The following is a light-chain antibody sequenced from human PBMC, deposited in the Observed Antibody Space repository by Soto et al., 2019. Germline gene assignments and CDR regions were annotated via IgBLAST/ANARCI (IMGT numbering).Light chain of an antibody. CDR1: QTISSW. CDR3: QLYNSYSEA. Sequence: DIQMTQSPSTLSGSVGDRVTITCWASQTISSWLAWYQQKPGKAPKLLIYKASTLKSGVPSRFSGSGSGTEFTLTISSLQPDDFATYYCQLYNSYSEAFGQGTKVELK. V-gene: IGKV1-5*03. CDR2: KAS. J-gene: IGKJ1*01.